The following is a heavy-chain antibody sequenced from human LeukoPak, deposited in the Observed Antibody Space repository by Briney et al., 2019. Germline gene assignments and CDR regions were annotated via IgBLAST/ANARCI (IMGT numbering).Heavy chain of an antibody. CDR2: ISYDGSNK. CDR3: ARWGDTAMVTFDY. V-gene: IGHV3-30-3*01. CDR1: GFTFSSYA. D-gene: IGHD5-18*01. J-gene: IGHJ4*02. Sequence: GGSLRLSCAASGFTFSSYAMHWVRQAPGKGLEWVAVISYDGSNKYYADSVKGRFTISRDNAKNSLYLQMNSLRAEDTAVYYCARWGDTAMVTFDYWGQGTLVTVSS.